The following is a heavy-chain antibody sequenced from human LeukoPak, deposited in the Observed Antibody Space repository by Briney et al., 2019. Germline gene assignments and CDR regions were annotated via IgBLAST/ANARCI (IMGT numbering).Heavy chain of an antibody. V-gene: IGHV3-23*01. CDR1: GFTFSSYA. Sequence: GGSLRLSCVASGFTFSSYAMSWVRQAPGKGLEGVSAISGSGGSTYYADSVQGQFTISRDNSKNTLYLQMNSLRAEDTAVYYCAKEVAVAGNYDYWGQGTLVTVSS. D-gene: IGHD6-19*01. CDR3: AKEVAVAGNYDY. J-gene: IGHJ4*02. CDR2: ISGSGGST.